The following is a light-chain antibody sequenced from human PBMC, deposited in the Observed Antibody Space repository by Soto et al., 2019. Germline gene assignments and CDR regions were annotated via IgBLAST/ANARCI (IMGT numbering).Light chain of an antibody. CDR2: GAS. Sequence: ELVLTQSPGTLSLSPGERATLSCRAGQSISSTYLAWYQQKPGQAPRLLIYGASNRATGLPDRFSGRGSGTDFILTISRLEPEDVAVYYCQQYGNSPYTFGQGTRLEIK. CDR3: QQYGNSPYT. J-gene: IGKJ2*01. CDR1: QSISSTY. V-gene: IGKV3-20*01.